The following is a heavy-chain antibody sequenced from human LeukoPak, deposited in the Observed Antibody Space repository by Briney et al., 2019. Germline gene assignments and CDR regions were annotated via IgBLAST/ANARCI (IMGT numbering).Heavy chain of an antibody. Sequence: VASVKVSCKASGGTFSSYAISWVRQAPGQGLEWMGGIIPIFGTANYAQKFQGRVTITTDESTSTAYMELSSLRSEDTAVYYCARASGVRFLEWLFHFDYWGQGTLVTVSS. V-gene: IGHV1-69*05. CDR1: GGTFSSYA. D-gene: IGHD3-3*01. CDR3: ARASGVRFLEWLFHFDY. CDR2: IIPIFGTA. J-gene: IGHJ4*02.